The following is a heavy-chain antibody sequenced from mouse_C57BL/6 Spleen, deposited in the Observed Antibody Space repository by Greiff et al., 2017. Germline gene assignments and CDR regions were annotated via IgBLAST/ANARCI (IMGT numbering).Heavy chain of an antibody. Sequence: VQLQQSGPELVKPGDSVKISCKASGYSFTGYFMNWVMQSHGKSLEWIGRINPYNGDTFYNQKFKGKATLTVDKSSSTAHMELRSLTSEDSAVYYCARRGSDYYGSSSYYFDYWGQGTTLTVSS. CDR2: INPYNGDT. V-gene: IGHV1-20*01. J-gene: IGHJ2*01. CDR1: GYSFTGYF. CDR3: ARRGSDYYGSSSYYFDY. D-gene: IGHD1-1*01.